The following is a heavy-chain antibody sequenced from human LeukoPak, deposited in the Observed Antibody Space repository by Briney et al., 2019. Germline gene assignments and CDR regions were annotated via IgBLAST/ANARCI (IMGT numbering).Heavy chain of an antibody. J-gene: IGHJ4*02. CDR2: ITSSGSNI. Sequence: GGSLRLSCAASGFTFRDYYMSWIRQAPGKGREWVSYITSSGSNIYYVDSVKGRFTISRDNAKNSLYLQMNSLRAEDTAVYYCARDPVYCRGGTCYSVYFDYWGQGTLVTVSS. CDR3: ARDPVYCRGGTCYSVYFDY. V-gene: IGHV3-11*01. D-gene: IGHD2-15*01. CDR1: GFTFRDYY.